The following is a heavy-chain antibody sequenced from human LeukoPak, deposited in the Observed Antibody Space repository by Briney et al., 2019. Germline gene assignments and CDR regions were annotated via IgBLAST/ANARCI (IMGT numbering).Heavy chain of an antibody. Sequence: SETLSLTCTVSGGSISSYYWSWIRQPPGKGLEWIGYIYYSGSTNYNPSLKSRVTISVDTSKNQFSLKLSSVTAADTAVYYCARESGGITTVRGVMSLAFDIWGQGTMVTVSS. CDR1: GGSISSYY. CDR3: ARESGGITTVRGVMSLAFDI. V-gene: IGHV4-59*01. J-gene: IGHJ3*02. D-gene: IGHD3-10*01. CDR2: IYYSGST.